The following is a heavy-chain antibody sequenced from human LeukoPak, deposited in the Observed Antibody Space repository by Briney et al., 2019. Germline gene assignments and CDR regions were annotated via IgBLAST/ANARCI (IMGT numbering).Heavy chain of an antibody. CDR1: GGSISSGSYY. V-gene: IGHV4-61*02. CDR2: IYTSGST. CDR3: ASTLGFGVVTLDY. J-gene: IGHJ4*02. Sequence: SETLSLTCTVSGGSISSGSYYWSWIRQPAGKGLEWIGRIYTSGSTSYNPSLKSRVTMSLDTSKNQFSLKLSSVTAADTAVYYCASTLGFGVVTLDYWGQGTLVTVSS. D-gene: IGHD3-3*01.